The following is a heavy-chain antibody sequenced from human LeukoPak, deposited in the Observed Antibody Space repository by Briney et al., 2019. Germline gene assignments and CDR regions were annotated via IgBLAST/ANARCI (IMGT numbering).Heavy chain of an antibody. CDR3: ASSRVPYYMDV. CDR1: GGSFSDYY. V-gene: IGHV4-34*01. Sequence: SETLSLTCAVYGGSFSDYYWTWIRQPPGKGLEWIGEINHSGSTNYNPSLKSRVTISVDTSKNQFSLKLNSVTAADTAIYYCASSRVPYYMDVWGKGTTVTVSS. D-gene: IGHD6-13*01. CDR2: INHSGST. J-gene: IGHJ6*03.